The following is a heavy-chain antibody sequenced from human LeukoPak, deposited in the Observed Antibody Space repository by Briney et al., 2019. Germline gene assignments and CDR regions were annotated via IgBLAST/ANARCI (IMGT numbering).Heavy chain of an antibody. D-gene: IGHD3-10*01. CDR1: GYTLTELS. CDR3: ARGSGSPWYFDY. J-gene: IGHJ4*02. V-gene: IGHV1-24*01. CDR2: FDPEDGET. Sequence: ASVKVSCKVSGYTLTELSMNWVRQAPGKGLEWMGGFDPEDGETIYAQKFQGRVTMTEDTSTDTAYMELSSLRSEDTAVYYCARGSGSPWYFDYWGQGTLVTVSS.